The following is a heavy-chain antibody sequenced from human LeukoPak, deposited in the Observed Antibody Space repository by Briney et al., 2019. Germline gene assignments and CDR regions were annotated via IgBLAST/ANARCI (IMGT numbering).Heavy chain of an antibody. Sequence: ASVKVSCKASGGTFSSYAISWVRQAPGQGLEWMGGIIPIFGTANYAQKLQGRVTMTTDTSTSTAYMELRSLRSDDTAVYYCARVPGWFGPQPPHYMDVWGKGTTVTISS. V-gene: IGHV1-69*05. D-gene: IGHD3-10*01. J-gene: IGHJ6*03. CDR1: GGTFSSYA. CDR2: IIPIFGTA. CDR3: ARVPGWFGPQPPHYMDV.